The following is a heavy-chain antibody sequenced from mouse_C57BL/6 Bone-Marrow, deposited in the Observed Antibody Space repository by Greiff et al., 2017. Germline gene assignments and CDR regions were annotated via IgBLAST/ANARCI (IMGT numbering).Heavy chain of an antibody. CDR2: IDPSDSEP. J-gene: IGHJ2*01. CDR3: ARLYYNFDY. CDR1: GYTFTSYW. V-gene: IGHV1-52*01. D-gene: IGHD2-1*01. Sequence: QVQLKQSGAELVRPGSSVKLSCKASGYTFTSYWMHWVKQRPIQGLEWIGNIDPSDSEPHYNQKFKDKATLTVDKSSSTAYMQLSSLTSEDSAVYYCARLYYNFDYWGQGTTLTVSS.